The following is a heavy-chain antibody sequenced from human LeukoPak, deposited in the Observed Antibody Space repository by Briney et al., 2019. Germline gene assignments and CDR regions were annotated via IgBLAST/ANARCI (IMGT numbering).Heavy chain of an antibody. CDR1: GFGLSTSW. V-gene: IGHV3-7*01. CDR2: IKQDGSEK. CDR3: TSLSNSYGMDV. Sequence: GGSLRLSCAASGFGLSTSWMSWVRQAPGKGLEWVANIKQDGSEKYYVDSVKGRFTISRDNAKNSVYLQMNSLRDEDTAVYYCTSLSNSYGMDVWGQGTTATVSS. J-gene: IGHJ6*02. D-gene: IGHD2/OR15-2a*01.